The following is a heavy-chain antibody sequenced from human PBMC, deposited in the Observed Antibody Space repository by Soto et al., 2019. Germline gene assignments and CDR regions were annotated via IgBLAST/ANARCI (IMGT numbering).Heavy chain of an antibody. J-gene: IGHJ4*02. D-gene: IGHD3-10*01. CDR3: ARGITMVRGVIFSPYFDY. Sequence: QVQLQESGPGLVKPSQTLSLTCTVSGGSISSGGYYWSWIRQHPGKGLEWIGYIYYGGTAYYDPSLKRRVTISVDTSKTPFSLTLSSVTAADTAVYYCARGITMVRGVIFSPYFDYWGQGTLVTVSS. CDR1: GGSISSGGYY. V-gene: IGHV4-31*03. CDR2: IYYGGTA.